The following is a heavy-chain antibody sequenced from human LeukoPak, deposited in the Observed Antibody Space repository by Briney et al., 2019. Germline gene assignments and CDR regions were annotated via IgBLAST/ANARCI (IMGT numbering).Heavy chain of an antibody. J-gene: IGHJ4*02. V-gene: IGHV4-30-2*01. CDR2: IYRSGST. Sequence: SETLSLTCTVSGGSISSGGYYWSWIRQPPGKGLEWIGYIYRSGSTYYNPSLKSRVTISVDRSKNQFSLKLSSVTAADTAVYYCASAVDTAMVGYWGQGTLVTVSS. CDR1: GGSISSGGYY. D-gene: IGHD5-18*01. CDR3: ASAVDTAMVGY.